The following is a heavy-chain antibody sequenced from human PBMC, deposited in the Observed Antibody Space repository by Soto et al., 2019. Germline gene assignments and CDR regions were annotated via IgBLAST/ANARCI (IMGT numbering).Heavy chain of an antibody. CDR2: IYPGDSDT. Sequence: GESLKISCKGSGYSFTSYWIGWVRQMPGKGLEWMGIIYPGDSDTRYSPSFQGQVTISADKSISTAYLQWSSLKASDTAMYYCAGSSSFEYRHYGMDVWGQGTTVTVSS. V-gene: IGHV5-51*01. J-gene: IGHJ6*02. CDR1: GYSFTSYW. D-gene: IGHD2-2*01. CDR3: AGSSSFEYRHYGMDV.